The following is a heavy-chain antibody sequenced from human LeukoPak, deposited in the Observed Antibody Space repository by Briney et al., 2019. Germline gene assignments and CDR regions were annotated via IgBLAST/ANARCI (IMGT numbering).Heavy chain of an antibody. D-gene: IGHD5-24*01. CDR2: ISYDGSNK. CDR1: GFTFSSYA. V-gene: IGHV3-30-3*01. CDR3: ARGDLPQYYFDY. Sequence: SGGSLRLSCAASGFTFSSYAMHWVRQAPGKGLEGGAVISYDGSNKYYADSVKGRFTISRDNSKNTLYLQMNSLRAEDTAVYYCARGDLPQYYFDYWGQGTLVTVSS. J-gene: IGHJ4*02.